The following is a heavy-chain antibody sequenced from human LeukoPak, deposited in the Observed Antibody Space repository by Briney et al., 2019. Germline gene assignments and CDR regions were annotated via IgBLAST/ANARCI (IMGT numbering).Heavy chain of an antibody. Sequence: SGGSLRLSCATSGFTFSSCSMIWVRQAPGKGLEWVSFVSSSSNYIYYADSVKGRFTISRDNAKNSLYLQMNSLRAEDTAVYYCATVRAADDYWGQGTLVTVSS. CDR2: VSSSSNYI. CDR1: GFTFSSCS. J-gene: IGHJ4*02. V-gene: IGHV3-21*01. D-gene: IGHD6-13*01. CDR3: ATVRAADDY.